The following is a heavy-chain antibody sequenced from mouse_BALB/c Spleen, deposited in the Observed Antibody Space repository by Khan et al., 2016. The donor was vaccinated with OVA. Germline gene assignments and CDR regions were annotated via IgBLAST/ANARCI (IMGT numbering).Heavy chain of an antibody. CDR2: INPSNGGT. V-gene: IGHV1S81*02. Sequence: QMQLEESGAALVKPGASVKLSCKASGYTFTSYYMYWVKQRPGQGLEWIGEINPSNGGTNFNEKFKPKATLTVDKSSSTTYMQRSSLTSEDSAVYYRTLSGYGSFAYWVHLTLVTVSA. D-gene: IGHD1-1*02. CDR3: TLSGYGSFAY. CDR1: GYTFTSYY. J-gene: IGHJ3*01.